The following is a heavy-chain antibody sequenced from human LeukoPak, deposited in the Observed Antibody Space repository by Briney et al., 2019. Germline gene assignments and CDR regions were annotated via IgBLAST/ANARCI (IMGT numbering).Heavy chain of an antibody. CDR1: GYTFTSYG. CDR3: ARGYLPYSSGWYYFDY. Sequence: GASVKVSCKASGYTFTSYGISWVRQAPGQGLEWMGWISTYNGNTNYAQKLQGRVTMTTDTSTSTAYMELRSLRSDDTAVYYCARGYLPYSSGWYYFDYWGQGTVVTVSS. CDR2: ISTYNGNT. D-gene: IGHD6-19*01. V-gene: IGHV1-18*01. J-gene: IGHJ4*02.